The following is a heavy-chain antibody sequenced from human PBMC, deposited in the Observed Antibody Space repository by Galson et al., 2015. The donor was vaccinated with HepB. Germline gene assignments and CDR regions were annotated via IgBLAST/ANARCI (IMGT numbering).Heavy chain of an antibody. CDR3: AKSFRGYTSSYFDY. CDR1: GFSFSGYA. D-gene: IGHD6-13*01. CDR2: ISGSGATT. J-gene: IGHJ4*02. Sequence: SLRLSCAASGFSFSGYAMSWVRQAPGKGLEWVSGISGSGATTYYADPVKGRFTISRDNSQNTLSLQMNSLRAEDTALYYCAKSFRGYTSSYFDYWGQGTLVTASS. V-gene: IGHV3-23*01.